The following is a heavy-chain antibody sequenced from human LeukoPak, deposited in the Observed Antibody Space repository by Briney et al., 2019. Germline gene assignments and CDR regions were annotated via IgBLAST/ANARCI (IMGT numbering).Heavy chain of an antibody. CDR3: AKGRTLVGGSTRSYDY. D-gene: IGHD1-26*01. Sequence: GGTLRLSCAASGFTFSSYGMSWVRQAPGKGLEWVSAISGSGGSTYYADSVKGRFTISRDNYKNTLYLQMNSLRVEDTAVYYCAKGRTLVGGSTRSYDYWGQGTLVTVSS. CDR1: GFTFSSYG. V-gene: IGHV3-23*01. J-gene: IGHJ4*02. CDR2: ISGSGGST.